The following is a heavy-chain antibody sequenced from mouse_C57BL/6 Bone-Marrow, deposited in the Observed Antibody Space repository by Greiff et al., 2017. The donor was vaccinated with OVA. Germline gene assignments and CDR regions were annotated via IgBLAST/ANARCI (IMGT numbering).Heavy chain of an antibody. V-gene: IGHV1-15*01. Sequence: VQLQESGAELVRPGASVTLSCKASGYTFTDYEMHWVKQTPVHGLEWIGAIDPETGGTAYNQKFKGKAILTADKSSSTAYMELRSLTSEDSAVYYCTRLRDGPDYWGQGTTLTVSS. D-gene: IGHD2-3*01. CDR3: TRLRDGPDY. CDR2: IDPETGGT. CDR1: GYTFTDYE. J-gene: IGHJ2*01.